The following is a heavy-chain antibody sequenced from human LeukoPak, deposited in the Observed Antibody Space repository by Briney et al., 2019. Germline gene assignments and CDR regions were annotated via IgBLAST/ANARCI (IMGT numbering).Heavy chain of an antibody. D-gene: IGHD6-6*01. CDR1: RFTFSSYG. J-gene: IGHJ4*02. Sequence: GGSLRLSCAASRFTFSSYGMHWVRQAPGKGLEWVAFIRYDGNNKYYADSVKGRFTISRDNSKNTLYLQMNSLRAEDTAVYYCAKAGHIAARPGYFDYWGQGTLVTVSS. CDR2: IRYDGNNK. V-gene: IGHV3-30*02. CDR3: AKAGHIAARPGYFDY.